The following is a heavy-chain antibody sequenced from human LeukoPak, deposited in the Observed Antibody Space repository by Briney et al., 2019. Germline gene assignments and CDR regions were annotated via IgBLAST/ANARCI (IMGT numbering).Heavy chain of an antibody. CDR2: IRDSGSST. Sequence: GGSLNPSCKAPEFTFSAFAMSWARQAPGKGRGWVPGIRDSGSSTVYADSVRGRFTISRDNSKNMLYLQINSLRVDDTAVYYCAKDQGSGSGSYSWGYFDYWGQGTLVTVSS. J-gene: IGHJ4*02. D-gene: IGHD3-10*01. CDR3: AKDQGSGSGSYSWGYFDY. V-gene: IGHV3-23*01. CDR1: EFTFSAFA.